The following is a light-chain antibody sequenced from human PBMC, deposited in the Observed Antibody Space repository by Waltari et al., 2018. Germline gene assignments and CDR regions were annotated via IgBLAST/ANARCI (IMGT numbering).Light chain of an antibody. Sequence: EIVLTQSPGTLSLSPGERATHSCRASQIVSSNYLAWHQQKPGRAPRLLIYGASSRATGIPDRFSGSGTGTDFTLTISRLEPEDFAVYYCQQYGGSTGTFGQGTKVEIK. CDR3: QQYGGSTGT. V-gene: IGKV3-20*01. CDR2: GAS. J-gene: IGKJ1*01. CDR1: QIVSSNY.